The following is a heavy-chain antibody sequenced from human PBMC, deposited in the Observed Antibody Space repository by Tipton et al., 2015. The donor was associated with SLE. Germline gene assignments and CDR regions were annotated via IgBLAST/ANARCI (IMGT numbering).Heavy chain of an antibody. CDR3: ARGGGSSSGRWFDP. J-gene: IGHJ5*02. V-gene: IGHV4-39*07. CDR2: IDHSGTT. Sequence: LRLSCTVSGGSISSSSYYWGWIRQPPGKGLEWIGEIDHSGTTNQSPSLKSRVSISVDTSKNQFSLKLRSVSDADTAVYYCARGGGSSSGRWFDPWGQGTLVTVSS. D-gene: IGHD2-15*01. CDR1: GGSISSSSYY.